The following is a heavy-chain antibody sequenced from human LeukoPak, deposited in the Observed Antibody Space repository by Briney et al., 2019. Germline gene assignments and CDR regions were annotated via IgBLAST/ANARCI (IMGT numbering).Heavy chain of an antibody. J-gene: IGHJ3*02. D-gene: IGHD3-9*01. CDR2: ISGSNTNI. CDR1: RFTFSRYS. V-gene: IGHV3-48*02. Sequence: GGSLRLSCAASRFTFSRYSMNWVRQAPGKGLEWVSYISGSNTNIKYADSVRGRFTISRDNAKNSLYLQMNSLRDEDTAVYYCARDDKHAFDIWGQGTMVPVSS. CDR3: ARDDKHAFDI.